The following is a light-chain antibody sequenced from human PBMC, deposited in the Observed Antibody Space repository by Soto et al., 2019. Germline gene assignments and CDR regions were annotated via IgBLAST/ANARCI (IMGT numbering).Light chain of an antibody. J-gene: IGKJ1*01. CDR1: QSISNW. CDR3: QQSYNSPQT. CDR2: DAS. V-gene: IGKV1-39*01. Sequence: EIHMTQSPSTMPASVGDRSTITRLASQSISNWLAWYQQKPGKASNLLIYDASSLQSGVPSRFSGSGSGTDFTLTINSLQPEDFATYSCQQSYNSPQTFGQGTKVDIK.